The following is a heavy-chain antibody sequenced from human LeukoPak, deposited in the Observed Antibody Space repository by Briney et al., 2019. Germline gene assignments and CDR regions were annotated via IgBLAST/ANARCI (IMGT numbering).Heavy chain of an antibody. J-gene: IGHJ4*02. Sequence: WASVKVSCKASGGTFSSYAISWVRQAPGQGLEWMGGIIPIFGTANYAQKFQGRVTITADESTSTAYMELSSLRSEDTAVYYCARVPLLTSSSRGGYYFDYWGQGTLVTVSS. CDR1: GGTFSSYA. D-gene: IGHD6-6*01. CDR3: ARVPLLTSSSRGGYYFDY. CDR2: IIPIFGTA. V-gene: IGHV1-69*13.